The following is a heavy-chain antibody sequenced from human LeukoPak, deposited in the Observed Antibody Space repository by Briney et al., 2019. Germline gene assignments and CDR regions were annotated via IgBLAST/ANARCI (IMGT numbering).Heavy chain of an antibody. D-gene: IGHD2-2*01. CDR1: GFTFSSYA. V-gene: IGHV3-30-3*01. J-gene: IGHJ3*02. Sequence: GGSLRLSCAASGFTFSSYAMHWVRQAPSKGLEWVAVISYDGSNEYYADSVKGRFTISRDNSKNTLYLQMNSLRAEDTAVYYCARDNVVVPAAMGNAFDIWGQGTMVTVSS. CDR2: ISYDGSNE. CDR3: ARDNVVVPAAMGNAFDI.